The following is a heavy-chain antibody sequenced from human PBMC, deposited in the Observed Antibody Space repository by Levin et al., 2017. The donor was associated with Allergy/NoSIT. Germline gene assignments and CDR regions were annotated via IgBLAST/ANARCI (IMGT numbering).Heavy chain of an antibody. Sequence: SETLSLTCTVSGGSISSYYWSWIRQPPGKGLEWIGYIYYSGSTNYNPSLKSRVTISVDTSKNQFSLKLSSVTAADTAVYYCARGIVVVITEYFDIWGQGTMVTVSS. D-gene: IGHD3-22*01. CDR1: GGSISSYY. CDR3: ARGIVVVITEYFDI. CDR2: IYYSGST. J-gene: IGHJ3*02. V-gene: IGHV4-59*01.